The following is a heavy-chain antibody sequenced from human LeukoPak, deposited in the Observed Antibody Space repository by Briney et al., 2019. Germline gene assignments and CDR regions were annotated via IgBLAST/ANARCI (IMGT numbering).Heavy chain of an antibody. D-gene: IGHD2-2*01. CDR1: GGSISSSSYS. CDR2: IYYSGST. V-gene: IGHV4-39*01. Sequence: SETLSLTCTVSGGSISSSSYSWGWIRQPPGKGLEWIGSIYYSGSTYYNPSLKSRVTISVDTSKNQFSLKPSSVTAADTAVYYCARLTDCSSTSCYYYYYGMDVWGQGTTVTVSS. J-gene: IGHJ6*02. CDR3: ARLTDCSSTSCYYYYYGMDV.